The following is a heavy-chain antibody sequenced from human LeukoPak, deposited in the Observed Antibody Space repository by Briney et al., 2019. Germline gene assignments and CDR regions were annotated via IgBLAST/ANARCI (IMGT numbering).Heavy chain of an antibody. V-gene: IGHV4-39*07. Sequence: SETLSLTCTVSGGSISSSSYYWGWIRQPPGKGLEWIGSIYYSGSTYYNPSLKSRVTISVDTSKNQFSLKLSSVTAADTAVYYCARGDWVTIFGVVIIGDYFDYWGQGTLVTVSS. D-gene: IGHD3-3*01. CDR2: IYYSGST. CDR1: GGSISSSSYY. CDR3: ARGDWVTIFGVVIIGDYFDY. J-gene: IGHJ4*02.